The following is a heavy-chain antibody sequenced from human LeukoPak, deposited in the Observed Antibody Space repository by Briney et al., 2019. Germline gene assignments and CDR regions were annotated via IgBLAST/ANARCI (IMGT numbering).Heavy chain of an antibody. CDR1: GFTFSNYA. CDR2: ISSSGSTI. D-gene: IGHD6-13*01. V-gene: IGHV3-48*03. J-gene: IGHJ4*02. Sequence: PGGSLRLSCAASGFTFSNYAMGWVRQAPGKRLEWVSYISSSGSTIYYADSVKGRYTISRDNAKNSLYLQMNSLRAEDTAVYYCATDMAAAGDYWGQGTLVTVSS. CDR3: ATDMAAAGDY.